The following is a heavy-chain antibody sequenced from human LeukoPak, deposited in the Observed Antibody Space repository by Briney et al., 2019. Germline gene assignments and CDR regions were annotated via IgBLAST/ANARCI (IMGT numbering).Heavy chain of an antibody. J-gene: IGHJ4*02. Sequence: GRSLRLSCAASGFSFSSYGMHWVRQAPGKGLEWVAVISYDGTNKYYADSVKGRFTISRDNSKNTLYLQMNSLRDEDTTVYYCAKEAVAGGSCRRGFDHWGQGTLVTVSS. CDR1: GFSFSSYG. V-gene: IGHV3-30*18. CDR3: AKEAVAGGSCRRGFDH. CDR2: ISYDGTNK. D-gene: IGHD2-15*01.